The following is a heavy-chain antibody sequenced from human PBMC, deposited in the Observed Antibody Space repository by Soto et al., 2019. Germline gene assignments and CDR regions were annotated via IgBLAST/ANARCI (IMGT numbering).Heavy chain of an antibody. V-gene: IGHV3-74*01. CDR2: INSDGSST. CDR3: ARDRGLAAAGTEGIYYYYYGMDV. J-gene: IGHJ6*02. D-gene: IGHD6-13*01. Sequence: GGSLRLSCAASGFTFSSYWMHWVRQAPGKGLVWVSRINSDGSSTSYADSVKGRFTISRDNAENTLYLQMNSLRAEDTAVYYCARDRGLAAAGTEGIYYYYYGMDVWGQGTTVTVSS. CDR1: GFTFSSYW.